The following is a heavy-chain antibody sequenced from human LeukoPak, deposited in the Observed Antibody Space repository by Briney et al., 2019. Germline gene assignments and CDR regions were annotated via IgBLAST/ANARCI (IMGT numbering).Heavy chain of an antibody. D-gene: IGHD2-2*02. CDR2: IWYDGSNK. J-gene: IGHJ4*02. Sequence: PGRSLRLSCAASGFTFSSYGMHWVRQAPGKGLEWVAVIWYDGSNKYYADSVKGRFTISRDNSKNTLYLQMNSLRAEDTAVYYCARGCSSTSCYMVGPNFDYWGQGTLVTVSS. CDR3: ARGCSSTSCYMVGPNFDY. V-gene: IGHV3-33*01. CDR1: GFTFSSYG.